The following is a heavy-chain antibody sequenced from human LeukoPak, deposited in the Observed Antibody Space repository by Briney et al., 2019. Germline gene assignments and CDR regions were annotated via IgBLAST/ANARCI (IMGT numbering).Heavy chain of an antibody. J-gene: IGHJ4*02. Sequence: PGGSLRLSCVDSGITFSRYWMSWVRQAPGKGLEWVANIRQDGGEKYYVDSVKGRFTISRDNAKNSLYLQMSSLRVEDTAVYYCARDGRPLDYWGQGTLVTVS. V-gene: IGHV3-7*03. CDR2: IRQDGGEK. CDR1: GITFSRYW. CDR3: ARDGRPLDY.